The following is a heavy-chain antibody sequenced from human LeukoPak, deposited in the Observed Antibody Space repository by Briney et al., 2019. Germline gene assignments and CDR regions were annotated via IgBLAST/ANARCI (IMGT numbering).Heavy chain of an antibody. CDR2: IYSGGST. V-gene: IGHV3-66*02. D-gene: IGHD2-2*02. Sequence: GGSLRLSCAASVFTVSSNFMSRVRQAPGKGLEWVSVIYSGGSTYNADSVEGRITIYRDNSKNKLYLQMNSLRAEDTAVYYCARETGYCSSTSCDTWFDPWGQGTLVTVSS. CDR3: ARETGYCSSTSCDTWFDP. CDR1: VFTVSSNF. J-gene: IGHJ5*02.